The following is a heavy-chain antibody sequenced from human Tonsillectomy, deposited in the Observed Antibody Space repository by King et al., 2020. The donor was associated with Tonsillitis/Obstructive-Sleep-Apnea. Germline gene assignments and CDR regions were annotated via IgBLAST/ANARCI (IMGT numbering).Heavy chain of an antibody. CDR3: AREEDIVATTGGDY. D-gene: IGHD5-12*01. CDR1: GFTFSSYW. V-gene: IGHV3-7*01. Sequence: VQLVESGGGLVQPGGSLRLSCVASGFTFSSYWMSWVRQAPGKGLEWVANIKQDGSEKYYADSVKGRFTISRDNAKNSLYLQMNSLRAEDTAVYYCAREEDIVATTGGDYWGQGTLVTVSS. CDR2: IKQDGSEK. J-gene: IGHJ4*02.